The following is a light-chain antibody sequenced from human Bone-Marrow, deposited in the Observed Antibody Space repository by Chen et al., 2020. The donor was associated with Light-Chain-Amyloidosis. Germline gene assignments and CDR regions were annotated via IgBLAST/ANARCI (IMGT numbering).Light chain of an antibody. CDR1: NFGSTS. CDR2: VDS. Sequence: SYVRTQPSSVSVAPGQTATIACGGNNFGSTSVHWYQQTPGQAPLLVVYVDSDRPSGIPERLSGSNSGNTATLTISRVEAGDEADYYCQVWDRSSDRPVFGGGTKLTVL. CDR3: QVWDRSSDRPV. J-gene: IGLJ3*02. V-gene: IGLV3-21*02.